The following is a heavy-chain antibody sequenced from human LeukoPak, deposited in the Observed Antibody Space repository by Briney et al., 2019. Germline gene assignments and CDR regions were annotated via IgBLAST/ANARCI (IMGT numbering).Heavy chain of an antibody. CDR2: IWSDGNNK. J-gene: IGHJ3*01. CDR1: GFSFSTYG. CDR3: AREKRAGTGGSMATFDL. Sequence: GGSLRLSCGASGFSFSTYGMHWVHQAPGKGLEWVAVIWSDGNNKYYAESVVGRFTISRDNSKNTLSLQMDSLRAEDTAVYYCAREKRAGTGGSMATFDLWGQGTLVTVSS. D-gene: IGHD7-27*01. V-gene: IGHV3-33*01.